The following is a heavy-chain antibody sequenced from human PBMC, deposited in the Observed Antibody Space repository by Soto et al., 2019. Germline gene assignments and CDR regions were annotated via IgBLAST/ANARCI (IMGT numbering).Heavy chain of an antibody. CDR2: IRTKPEGETT. D-gene: IGHD1-1*01. Sequence: EVQLLESGGGLVKPGGSLRLSCEASGFSFSSAWMNWVRQAPGKGLEWVGRIRTKPEGETTDYPAPVKGRFTISRDESKTTLYLQMTSLKIEDTAVYYCTTGSNEGDWGQGTLVTVSS. CDR3: TTGSNEGD. CDR1: GFSFSSAW. V-gene: IGHV3-15*07. J-gene: IGHJ4*02.